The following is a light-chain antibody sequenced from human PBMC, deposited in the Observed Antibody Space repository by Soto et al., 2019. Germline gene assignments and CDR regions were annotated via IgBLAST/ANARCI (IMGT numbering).Light chain of an antibody. CDR2: GNS. J-gene: IGLJ1*01. CDR3: QSYDSSLSGLV. Sequence: QSVLTQPPSVSGAPGQRVTISCTGSSSNIGAGYDVHWYQQLPGTAPKLLIYGNSNRPSGVPDRFSGSKSGTSASLAITGLQAEDEADYYCQSYDSSLSGLVFGTGPKVNVL. CDR1: SSNIGAGYD. V-gene: IGLV1-40*01.